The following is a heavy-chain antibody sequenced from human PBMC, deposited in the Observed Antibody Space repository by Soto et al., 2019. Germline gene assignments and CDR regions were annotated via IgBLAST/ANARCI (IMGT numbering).Heavy chain of an antibody. J-gene: IGHJ4*02. CDR3: ARVSPPFYDSSGYYHGGFDY. CDR1: GGSISSGGYY. CDR2: IYYSGST. V-gene: IGHV4-31*03. D-gene: IGHD3-22*01. Sequence: QVQLQESGPGLVKPSQTLSLTCTVSGGSISSGGYYWSWIRQHPGKGLEWLGYIYYSGSTYYNPSHKIRVTISVDSLKNQLSLKRSSVTAADTAVYYCARVSPPFYDSSGYYHGGFDYWGQGTLVTVSS.